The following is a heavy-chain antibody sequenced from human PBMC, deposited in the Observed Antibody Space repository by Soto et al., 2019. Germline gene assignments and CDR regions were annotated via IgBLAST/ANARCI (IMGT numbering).Heavy chain of an antibody. J-gene: IGHJ3*02. CDR2: INPNSGVT. CDR3: TRIGSGTSYFDAFAI. CDR1: GYTFIDYY. Sequence: QVQLVQSGAEVKKPGASVKVSCKTSGYTFIDYYMHWVRQAPGQGLEWMGWINPNSGVTNYAQKFQGRVTMTRDTSISTVHMEMTGLGFDDTAVYYCTRIGSGTSYFDAFAIWGQGTMVTVSS. V-gene: IGHV1-2*02. D-gene: IGHD1-26*01.